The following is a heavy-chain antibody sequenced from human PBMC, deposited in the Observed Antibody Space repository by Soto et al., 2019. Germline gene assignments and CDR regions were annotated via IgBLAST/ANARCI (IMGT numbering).Heavy chain of an antibody. D-gene: IGHD2-2*01. J-gene: IGHJ4*02. CDR3: AKPEGYCSTTTCSNFDY. CDR1: GFTFTSYW. V-gene: IGHV5-51*01. CDR2: IYPGDSDS. Sequence: ESLTIFFTGSGFTFTSYWIAWVRQMPGKGPEWMGIIYPGDSDSSYSPSFQGQVTISADKSINTAYLHWSSLKASDTAIYYCAKPEGYCSTTTCSNFDYWGQGTLVTVYS.